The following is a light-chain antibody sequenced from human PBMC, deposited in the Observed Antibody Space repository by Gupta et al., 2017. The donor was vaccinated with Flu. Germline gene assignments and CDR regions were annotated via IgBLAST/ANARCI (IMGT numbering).Light chain of an antibody. J-gene: IGKJ2*01. V-gene: IGKV1-39*01. CDR2: AAS. CDR1: QSISIY. Sequence: DIQMTQPPSSLSASVVDRVTITCRASQSISIYLNWYQQKPGKDPKLLIYAASSLQSGVASRLSSSGSGAEFSLTISSLQPDDFATDYCQQSYNTPPHTFGQGTKLEIK. CDR3: QQSYNTPPHT.